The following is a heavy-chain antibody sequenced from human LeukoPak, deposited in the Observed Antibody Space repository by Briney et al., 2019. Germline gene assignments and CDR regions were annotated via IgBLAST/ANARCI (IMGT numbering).Heavy chain of an antibody. V-gene: IGHV3-21*01. CDR3: ARDGPLSDYDY. D-gene: IGHD5/OR15-5a*01. Sequence: GGSLRLSCAASGFTFSSYSMKWVRQAPGKGLEWVSSISSSSSYIYYADSVKGRFTISRDNAKNSLYLQMNSLRAEDTAVYYCARDGPLSDYDYWGQGTLVTVSS. CDR1: GFTFSSYS. J-gene: IGHJ4*02. CDR2: ISSSSSYI.